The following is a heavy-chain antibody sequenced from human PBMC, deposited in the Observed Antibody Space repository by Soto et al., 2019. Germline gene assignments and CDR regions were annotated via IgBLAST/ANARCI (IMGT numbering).Heavy chain of an antibody. Sequence: TSETLSLTCAVYGGSFSGYYWSWIRQPPGKGLEWIGEINHSGSTNYNPSLKSRVTISVDTSKNQFSLKLSSVTAADTAVYYCARGSGSYYIYYFDYWGQGTLVTVSS. D-gene: IGHD3-10*01. CDR2: INHSGST. V-gene: IGHV4-34*01. CDR3: ARGSGSYYIYYFDY. J-gene: IGHJ4*02. CDR1: GGSFSGYY.